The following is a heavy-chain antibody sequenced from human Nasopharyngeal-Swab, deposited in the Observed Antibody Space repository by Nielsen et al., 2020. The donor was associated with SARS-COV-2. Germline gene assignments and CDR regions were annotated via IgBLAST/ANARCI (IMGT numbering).Heavy chain of an antibody. V-gene: IGHV3-21*01. D-gene: IGHD3-10*01. Sequence: GGSLRLSCAASGFTFDDYSMNWVRQVPGKGLEWVSSISSSSSYIYYADSVKGRFTISRDNAKNSLYLQMNSLRAEDTAVYYCARDYISAENWWFGEHGWFDPWGQGTLVTVSS. J-gene: IGHJ5*02. CDR1: GFTFDDYS. CDR3: ARDYISAENWWFGEHGWFDP. CDR2: ISSSSSYI.